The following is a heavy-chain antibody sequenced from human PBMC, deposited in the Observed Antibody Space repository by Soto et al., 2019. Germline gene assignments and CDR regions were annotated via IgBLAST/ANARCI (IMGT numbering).Heavy chain of an antibody. V-gene: IGHV3-23*01. Sequence: EVQLLESGGGLVQPGESLRLSCAASGFSFTTYVMGWVRQAPGMGLEWVSGISASGDSKFYAESVEGRFTISRDNSKNTLYLQMNSLRVDDTAIYHCAKGAGGGSPPPNRYYFDVWGQGTLVTVSS. J-gene: IGHJ4*02. CDR2: ISASGDSK. CDR1: GFSFTTYV. CDR3: AKGAGGGSPPPNRYYFDV. D-gene: IGHD1-26*01.